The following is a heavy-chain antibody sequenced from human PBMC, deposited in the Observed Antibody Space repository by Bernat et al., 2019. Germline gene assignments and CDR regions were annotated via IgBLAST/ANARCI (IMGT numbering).Heavy chain of an antibody. J-gene: IGHJ4*02. Sequence: QVQLQESGPGLVKPADTLSLTCGVSGYSISNNNWWGWIRQPPGKGLEWIGYIYYSGSTYYNPSLKSRVTMSVDTSKNQFSLKLSSVTAMDTAVYYCARNYGSWLYYFDYWGQGTLVTVSS. V-gene: IGHV4-28*01. CDR2: IYYSGST. CDR1: GYSISNNNW. CDR3: ARNYGSWLYYFDY. D-gene: IGHD3-10*01.